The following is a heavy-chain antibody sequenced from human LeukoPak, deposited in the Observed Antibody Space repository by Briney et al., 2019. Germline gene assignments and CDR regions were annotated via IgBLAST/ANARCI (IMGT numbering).Heavy chain of an antibody. V-gene: IGHV3-7*04. CDR3: ARDCDGVRENW. D-gene: IGHD2-21*01. Sequence: GGSLRLSCEASGFTFSNYWMSWVRQAPGKGLEWLANIKEDGSEEYYVDSVKGRFTISRDNAKNALYLQMRYLRAEDSAVYYCARDCDGVRENWWGQGTLVTVSS. J-gene: IGHJ4*02. CDR2: IKEDGSEE. CDR1: GFTFSNYW.